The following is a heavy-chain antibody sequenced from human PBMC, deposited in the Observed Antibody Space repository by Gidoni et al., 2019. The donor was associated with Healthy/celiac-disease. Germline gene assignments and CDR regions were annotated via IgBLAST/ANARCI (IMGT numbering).Heavy chain of an antibody. V-gene: IGHV3-33*01. Sequence: QVQLVESGGGVVQPGRSLRLPCAASGFTFSSHVMHWVRQAPSKGLEWVAVIWYDGSNKYYADSVKGRFAISRDNSKNTLFLQMNSLRAEDTAVYYCARGLAAGTPYYFDYWGQGTLVTVSS. CDR3: ARGLAAGTPYYFDY. D-gene: IGHD6-19*01. J-gene: IGHJ4*02. CDR2: IWYDGSNK. CDR1: GFTFSSHV.